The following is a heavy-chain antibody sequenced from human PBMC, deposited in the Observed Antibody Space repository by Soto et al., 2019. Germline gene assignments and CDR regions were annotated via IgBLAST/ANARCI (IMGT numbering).Heavy chain of an antibody. CDR3: ARDRVAATKYYYGMDV. CDR2: VSHDGTVQ. J-gene: IGHJ6*02. Sequence: PGGSLRLSCAASGFIFSNYGMSWVRQAPGKGLEWVAVVSHDGTVQHYGDSVKGRFTISRDNSKSTLYLQMNSLRPEDTAVYYCARDRVAATKYYYGMDVWGQGTTVTVSS. CDR1: GFIFSNYG. V-gene: IGHV3-30*03. D-gene: IGHD2-15*01.